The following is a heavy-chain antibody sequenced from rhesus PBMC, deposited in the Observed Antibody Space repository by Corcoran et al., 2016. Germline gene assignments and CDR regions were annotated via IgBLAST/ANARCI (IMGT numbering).Heavy chain of an antibody. CDR1: GGSISDDYY. Sequence: QVQLQESGPGLVKPSETLSLTCAVSGGSISDDYYWSWIRQPPGKGLEWIGYSYGSSGGTNYNPSLKNRVTIAIDTSKNQFSLKLSSVTAADTAVYYCARGWQLGHFDYWGQGVLVTVSS. CDR3: ARGWQLGHFDY. CDR2: SYGSSGGT. J-gene: IGHJ4*01. D-gene: IGHD6-25*01. V-gene: IGHV4-106*01.